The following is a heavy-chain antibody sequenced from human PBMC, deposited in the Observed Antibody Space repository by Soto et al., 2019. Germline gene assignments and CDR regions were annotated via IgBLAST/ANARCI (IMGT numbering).Heavy chain of an antibody. V-gene: IGHV3-23*01. J-gene: IGHJ4*02. CDR3: ARIAEAVAGTVYGY. D-gene: IGHD6-19*01. CDR2: ISGRGGST. Sequence: GGSLRLSCAAAGLSFSSNAMGWVRQAPGKGLEWVSGISGRGGSTYYADSVKGRFTISRDNSKNTLYLQMNSLRDEDTAVYYCARIAEAVAGTVYGYWGQGTLVTVSS. CDR1: GLSFSSNA.